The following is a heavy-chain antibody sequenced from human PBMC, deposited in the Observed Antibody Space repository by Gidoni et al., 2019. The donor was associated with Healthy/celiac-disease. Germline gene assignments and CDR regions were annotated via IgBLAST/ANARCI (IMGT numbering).Heavy chain of an antibody. CDR3: AREGQEQQLDH. CDR2: GST. D-gene: IGHD6-13*01. Sequence: GSTNYNPSLKSRVTISVDTSKNQFSLKLSSVTAADTAVYYCAREGQEQQLDHWGQGTLVTVSS. J-gene: IGHJ4*02. V-gene: IGHV4-34*01.